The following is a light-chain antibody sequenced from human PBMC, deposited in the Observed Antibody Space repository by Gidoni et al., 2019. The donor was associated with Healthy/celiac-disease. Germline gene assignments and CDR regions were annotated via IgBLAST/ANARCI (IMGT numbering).Light chain of an antibody. CDR1: RSNIGNNY. J-gene: IGLJ2*01. Sequence: QSVLTQPPSVSAAPGQKVTISCSGSRSNIGNNYVSWYQQLPGTAPKLLIYDNNKRPSGIPDRFSGSKSGTSATLDEADYYCGTWDSSLSAVVFGGGTKLTVL. V-gene: IGLV1-51*01. CDR3: GTWDSSLSAVV. CDR2: DNN.